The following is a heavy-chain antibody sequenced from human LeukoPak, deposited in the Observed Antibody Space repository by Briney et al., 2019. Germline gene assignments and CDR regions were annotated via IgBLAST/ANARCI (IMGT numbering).Heavy chain of an antibody. CDR3: AKVAISRYSGGWIDY. D-gene: IGHD6-19*01. CDR2: ISYDGTTK. J-gene: IGHJ4*02. V-gene: IGHV3-30*18. Sequence: PGGSLRLSCAASGFIFSYYALHWVRQAPGKGLEWVAVISYDGTTKYYADSVKGRFTISRDNSKNLLYVQVNSLRPEDTAVYYCAKVAISRYSGGWIDYWGQGTLVTVSS. CDR1: GFIFSYYA.